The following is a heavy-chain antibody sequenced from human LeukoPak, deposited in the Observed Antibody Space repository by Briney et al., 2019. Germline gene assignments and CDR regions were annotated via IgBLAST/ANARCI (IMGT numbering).Heavy chain of an antibody. CDR1: GYTFISYA. Sequence: ASVKVSCKASGYTFISYAISWVRHTPGQGLEWMGWISAYNSNTNYAQKLQGRVTMTTDTSTSTAYMELRSLRSDDTDVYDCARDLETYGGNSGSGYWGQGALVTVSS. D-gene: IGHD4-23*01. CDR3: ARDLETYGGNSGSGY. J-gene: IGHJ4*02. V-gene: IGHV1-18*01. CDR2: ISAYNSNT.